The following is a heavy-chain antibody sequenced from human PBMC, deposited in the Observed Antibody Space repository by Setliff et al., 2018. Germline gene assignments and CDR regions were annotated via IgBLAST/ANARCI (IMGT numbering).Heavy chain of an antibody. CDR1: GGTFSSYA. V-gene: IGHV1-69*06. Sequence: SVKVSCKASGGTFSSYAISWVRQAPGQGLEWMGRIIPIFGTANYAQKFQGRVTSTADKSTSTAYMELGSLRSEDTAVYYCSRGDVYSGSYYHFDYWGQGTLVTVSS. D-gene: IGHD1-26*01. J-gene: IGHJ4*02. CDR3: SRGDVYSGSYYHFDY. CDR2: IIPIFGTA.